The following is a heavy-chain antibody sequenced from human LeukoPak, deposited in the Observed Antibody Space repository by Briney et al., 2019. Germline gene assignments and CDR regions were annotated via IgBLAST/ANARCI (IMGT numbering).Heavy chain of an antibody. CDR1: GFTFSDYY. V-gene: IGHV3-11*01. Sequence: GGSLRLSCAASGFTFSDYYMSWIRQAPGKGLEWVSYISSSGCTIYYADSVKGRFTISRDNAKNSLYLQMNSLRAEDTAVYYCARYMTTVTTSWFDPWGQGTLVTVSS. CDR2: ISSSGCTI. J-gene: IGHJ5*02. CDR3: ARYMTTVTTSWFDP. D-gene: IGHD4-17*01.